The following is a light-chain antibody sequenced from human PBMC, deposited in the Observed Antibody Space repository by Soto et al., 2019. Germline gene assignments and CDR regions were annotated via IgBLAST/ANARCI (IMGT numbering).Light chain of an antibody. CDR1: QSVSSN. Sequence: EIVMPQSPATLSVSPGERAALSCRASQSVSSNLAWYQQKPGQAPRLLIYGASTRAAGIPARFRGSRSGTEFTPTISSLLSEDFAVYYCQQYDNWPPITFGQGTRLEIK. CDR2: GAS. CDR3: QQYDNWPPIT. J-gene: IGKJ5*01. V-gene: IGKV3-15*01.